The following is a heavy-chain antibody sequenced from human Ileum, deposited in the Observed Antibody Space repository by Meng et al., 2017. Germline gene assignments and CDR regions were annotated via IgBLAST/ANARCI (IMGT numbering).Heavy chain of an antibody. J-gene: IGHJ5*02. CDR3: APEDWFDP. CDR2: ISGSGGST. CDR1: GLPFSSVA. V-gene: IGHV3-23*01. Sequence: EVRLLGPGGGLVRPGGSLGLSWAASGLPFSSVAMSWVRQAPGKGMELVSAISGSGGSTYYADSVKGRFTISRDNSKNTLYLQMNSLRAEDTAVYYCAPEDWFDPWGQGTLVTVSS.